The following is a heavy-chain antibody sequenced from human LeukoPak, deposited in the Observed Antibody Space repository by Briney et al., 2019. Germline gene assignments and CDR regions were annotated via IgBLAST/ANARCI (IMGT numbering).Heavy chain of an antibody. CDR1: GFTFSSYW. J-gene: IGHJ2*01. CDR2: INSDGRST. CDR3: TKDSVTGRTNWYFDL. V-gene: IGHV3-74*01. Sequence: PGGSLRLSCAASGFTFSSYWMHWVRQAPGKGLVWVSHINSDGRSTSYADSVKGRFTISRDNAKNTLYLQMNSLRAEDTAVYYCTKDSVTGRTNWYFDLWGRGALVTVSS. D-gene: IGHD2-21*02.